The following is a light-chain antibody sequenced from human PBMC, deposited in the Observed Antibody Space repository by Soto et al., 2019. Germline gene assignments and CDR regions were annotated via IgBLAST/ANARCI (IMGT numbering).Light chain of an antibody. CDR2: DAS. V-gene: IGKV1-5*01. Sequence: DIQMTQSPSTLSASLGDRVTITCRASQTITTWLAWYQQKPGKAPKLLIYDASTLESGVPSRSRGSGSGTEFTLTISSLQPDDFETYYCQHYNSYSEAFGQGTKVDIK. CDR3: QHYNSYSEA. J-gene: IGKJ1*01. CDR1: QTITTW.